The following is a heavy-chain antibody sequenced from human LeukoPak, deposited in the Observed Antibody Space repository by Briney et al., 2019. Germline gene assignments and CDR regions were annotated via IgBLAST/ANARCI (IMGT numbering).Heavy chain of an antibody. CDR3: ARDVSSGWYSDY. J-gene: IGHJ4*02. CDR2: INNDGSST. D-gene: IGHD6-19*01. Sequence: GGSLRLSCAASGFTFSDYWMHWVRQAPGKGLMCVARINNDGSSTSYADSVRGRFTISRDNAKNTLYLQMNSLRAEDTALYYCARDVSSGWYSDYWGQGTLVTVSS. CDR1: GFTFSDYW. V-gene: IGHV3-74*01.